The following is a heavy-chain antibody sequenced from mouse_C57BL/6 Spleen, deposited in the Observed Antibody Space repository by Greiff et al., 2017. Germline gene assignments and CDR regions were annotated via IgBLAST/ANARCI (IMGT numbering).Heavy chain of an antibody. CDR1: GYTFTSYG. Sequence: VQLQQSGAELARPGASVKLSCKASGYTFTSYGISWVKQRTGQGLEWIGEIYPRSGNTYSNEKFKGKATLTADKSSSTAYMELRSLTSEDSAVYFCASGIPEGFAYWGQGTLVTVSA. CDR2: IYPRSGNT. CDR3: ASGIPEGFAY. D-gene: IGHD4-1*01. J-gene: IGHJ3*01. V-gene: IGHV1-81*01.